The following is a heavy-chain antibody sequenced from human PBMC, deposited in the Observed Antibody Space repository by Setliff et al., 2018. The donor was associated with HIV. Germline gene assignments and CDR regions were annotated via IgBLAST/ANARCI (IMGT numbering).Heavy chain of an antibody. V-gene: IGHV3-72*01. CDR1: GFTFSDHY. J-gene: IGHJ6*02. D-gene: IGHD6-13*01. CDR3: AKCNNPGYSSSWYNYYGMDV. Sequence: GGSLRLSCAASGFTFSDHYMDWVRQAPGKGLEWIGRIRNKANSYTTEYAASVKGRFTISRDDSKNSLHLQMNSLRAEDTAVYYCAKCNNPGYSSSWYNYYGMDVWGQGTTVTVSS. CDR2: IRNKANSYTT.